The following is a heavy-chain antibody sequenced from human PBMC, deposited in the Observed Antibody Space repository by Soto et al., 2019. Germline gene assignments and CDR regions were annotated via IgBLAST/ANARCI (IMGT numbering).Heavy chain of an antibody. CDR1: GFAFSNYN. J-gene: IGHJ3*01. CDR3: ARGYIVVEVAASGISVHNYDAFDF. Sequence: GGSLRLSCAASGFAFSNYNMNWVRQAPGKGLEWVSSISSSGTYIFYADSVKGRFTVSRDNAESSLYLQMNSLRAEDTAVYYCARGYIVVEVAASGISVHNYDAFDFWGRGTMVTVSS. CDR2: ISSSGTYI. V-gene: IGHV3-21*01. D-gene: IGHD2-15*01.